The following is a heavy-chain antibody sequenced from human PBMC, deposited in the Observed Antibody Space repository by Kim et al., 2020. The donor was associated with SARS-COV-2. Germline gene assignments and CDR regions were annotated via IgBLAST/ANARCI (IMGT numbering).Heavy chain of an antibody. CDR1: GFTVSSNY. J-gene: IGHJ4*02. Sequence: GGSLRLSCAASGFTVSSNYMSWVRQAPGKGLEWVSVIYSGGSTYYADSVKGRFTISRDNSKNTLYLQMNSLRAEDTAVYYCARQLPYYYDSSGYSNDYWDQGTLVTVSS. V-gene: IGHV3-66*04. CDR3: ARQLPYYYDSSGYSNDY. D-gene: IGHD3-22*01. CDR2: IYSGGST.